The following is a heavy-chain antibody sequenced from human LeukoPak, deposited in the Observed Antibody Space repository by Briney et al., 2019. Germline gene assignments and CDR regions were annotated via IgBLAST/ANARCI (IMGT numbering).Heavy chain of an antibody. D-gene: IGHD1-26*01. CDR2: IYYSGST. CDR1: GGSISSSSYY. Sequence: PSETLSLTCTVSGGSISSSSYYWGWIRQPPGKGLEWIGSIYYSGSTNYNPSLKSRVTISVDTSKNQFSLKLSSVTAADTAVYYCARFSWELLVFDYWGQGTLVTVSS. CDR3: ARFSWELLVFDY. V-gene: IGHV4-39*07. J-gene: IGHJ4*02.